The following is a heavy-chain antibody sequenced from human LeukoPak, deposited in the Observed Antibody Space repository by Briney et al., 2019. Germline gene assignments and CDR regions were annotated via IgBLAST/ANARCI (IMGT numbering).Heavy chain of an antibody. CDR1: GFIFDDFA. CDR2: ISSSSSYI. V-gene: IGHV3-21*01. J-gene: IGHJ4*02. CDR3: ATIAARPGK. Sequence: GGSLRLSCAASGFIFDDFAMHWVRQAPGKGLEWVSSISSSSSYIYYADSVKGRFTISRDNAKNSLYLQMNSLRAEDTAVYYCATIAARPGKWGQGTLVTVSS. D-gene: IGHD6-6*01.